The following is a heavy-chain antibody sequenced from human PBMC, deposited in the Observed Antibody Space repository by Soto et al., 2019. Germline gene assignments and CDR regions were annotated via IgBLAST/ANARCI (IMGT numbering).Heavy chain of an antibody. CDR2: FSGSGDST. D-gene: IGHD3-22*01. CDR3: ARDAGELPVVTVGVFVF. V-gene: IGHV3-23*01. J-gene: IGHJ4*02. CDR1: GFTFSNYA. Sequence: RGSLRLSCAASGFTFSNYAMSWVRQAPGKGLEWVSAFSGSGDSTFYADSVKGRFTVSRDNSKKTLYLQLNSLRDEDTAVYYCARDAGELPVVTVGVFVFWGRGTLVTVSS.